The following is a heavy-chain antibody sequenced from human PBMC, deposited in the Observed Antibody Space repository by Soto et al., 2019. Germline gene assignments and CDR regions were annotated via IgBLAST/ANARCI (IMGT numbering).Heavy chain of an antibody. CDR3: ARNLRLGELSFKRNYYYGMDV. V-gene: IGHV3-30-3*01. J-gene: IGHJ6*02. CDR1: GFTFSSYA. CDR2: ISYDGSNK. Sequence: GGSLRLSCAASGFTFSSYAMHWVRQAPGKGLEWVAVISYDGSNKYYADSVKGRFTISRDNSKNTLYLQMNSLRAEDTAVYYCARNLRLGELSFKRNYYYGMDVWGQGTTVTVSS. D-gene: IGHD3-16*02.